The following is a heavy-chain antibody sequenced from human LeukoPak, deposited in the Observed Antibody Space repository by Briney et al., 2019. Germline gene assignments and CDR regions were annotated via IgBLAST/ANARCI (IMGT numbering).Heavy chain of an antibody. Sequence: ASVKVSCKASGYTFNSYGISWVRQAPGQGLEWMGWISAYNGNTNYAQKLQGRVTMTTDTSTSTAYMELRSLRSDDTAVYYCARRYSSGWYVDYWGQGTLVTISS. CDR3: ARRYSSGWYVDY. CDR2: ISAYNGNT. V-gene: IGHV1-18*01. D-gene: IGHD6-19*01. J-gene: IGHJ4*02. CDR1: GYTFNSYG.